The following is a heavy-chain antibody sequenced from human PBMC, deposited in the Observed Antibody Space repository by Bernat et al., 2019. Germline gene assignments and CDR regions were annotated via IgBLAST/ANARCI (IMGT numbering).Heavy chain of an antibody. V-gene: IGHV4-31*03. Sequence: QVQLQESGPGLVKPSQTLSLTCTVSGGSISSGGYYWSWIRQHPGKGLEWIGYIYYSVSTYYNPSLKSRVTISVDTSKNQFSLKLSAVTAADTAVYYCARDRGGFWSGSRSYYYYGMDVWGQGTTVTVSS. CDR2: IYYSVST. CDR1: GGSISSGGYY. CDR3: ARDRGGFWSGSRSYYYYGMDV. J-gene: IGHJ6*02. D-gene: IGHD3-3*01.